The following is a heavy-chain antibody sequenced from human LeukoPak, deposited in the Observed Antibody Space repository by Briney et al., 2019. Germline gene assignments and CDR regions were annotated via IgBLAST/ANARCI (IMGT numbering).Heavy chain of an antibody. V-gene: IGHV4-4*09. CDR3: ARRSSDSTGLWAFDY. D-gene: IGHD3-22*01. CDR2: IFSSGSA. CDR1: GGSISSYY. Sequence: SETLSLTCTVSGGSISSYYWSWIRQPPGKGLEWIGYIFSSGSANYNPSLESRVTISLDRSRKQFPLKLKSVTAADTAVYYCARRSSDSTGLWAFDYWGQGTLVTVSS. J-gene: IGHJ4*02.